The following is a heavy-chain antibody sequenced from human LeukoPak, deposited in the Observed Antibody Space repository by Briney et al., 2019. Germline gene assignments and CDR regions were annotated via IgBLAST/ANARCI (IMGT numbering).Heavy chain of an antibody. V-gene: IGHV3-64*01. D-gene: IGHD3-3*01. CDR3: AATITRGNYYYMDV. CDR2: ITSGGGST. Sequence: GGSLRLSCAASGFTFSRSAMHWVRQAPGKGLESVSGITSGGGSTYYANSVKGRFIISRDNSKNTLYLQMGSLGAEDMAVYYCAATITRGNYYYMDVWGKGTTVTVSS. J-gene: IGHJ6*03. CDR1: GFTFSRSA.